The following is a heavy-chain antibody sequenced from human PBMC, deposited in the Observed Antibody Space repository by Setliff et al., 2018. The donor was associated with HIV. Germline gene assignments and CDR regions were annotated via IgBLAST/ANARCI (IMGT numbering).Heavy chain of an antibody. CDR3: AGGDYAGAGTFYLTDH. D-gene: IGHD3-10*01. CDR2: IKQDGSEK. J-gene: IGHJ4*02. Sequence: PGGSLRLSCAASGFTFSSYWMSWVRQAPGKGLEWVANIKQDGSEKYYADSVKGRFTTSRDNAQNSLHLQMNSLGAEDTAVYYCAGGDYAGAGTFYLTDHWGQGSLVTVSS. V-gene: IGHV3-7*01. CDR1: GFTFSSYW.